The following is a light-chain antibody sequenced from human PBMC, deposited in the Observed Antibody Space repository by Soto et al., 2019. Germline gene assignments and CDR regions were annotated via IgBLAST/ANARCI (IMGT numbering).Light chain of an antibody. J-gene: IGLJ2*01. CDR2: DNK. Sequence: QSVLTQPPSVSAAPGQKVTISCSGSTSNIGNNYVSWYQQVPGTAPKLLIYDNKKRPSGIPDRFSGSKSGTSATLGITGLQTEDEADYYCGTWDSSLSAMLFGGGTKLTVL. CDR1: TSNIGNNY. CDR3: GTWDSSLSAML. V-gene: IGLV1-51*01.